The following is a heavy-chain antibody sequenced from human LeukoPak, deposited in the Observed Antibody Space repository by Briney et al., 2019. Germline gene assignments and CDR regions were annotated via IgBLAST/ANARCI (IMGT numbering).Heavy chain of an antibody. V-gene: IGHV3-66*01. CDR1: GFTVSSNY. CDR3: AKLVGTGTTPTDY. J-gene: IGHJ4*02. CDR2: MYSDGST. Sequence: GGSLRLSCAASGFTVSSNYMSWVRQAPEKGLEWVSVMYSDGSTYYADSVKGRFTISRDNSKNTVYLQMNSLRVEDTAIYYCAKLVGTGTTPTDYWGQGTLVTVSS. D-gene: IGHD1-1*01.